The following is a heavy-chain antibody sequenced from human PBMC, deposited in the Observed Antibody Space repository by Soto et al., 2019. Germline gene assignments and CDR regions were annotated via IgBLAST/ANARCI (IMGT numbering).Heavy chain of an antibody. CDR1: GFTFSRYS. V-gene: IGHV3-21*01. Sequence: GSLRLSCAASGFTFSRYSMNWVRQAPGKGLEWVSSISSTTNYIYYADSMKGRFTVSRDNAKDSVYLDMNSLSAEDTAVYYCARESEDLTSNFDYWGQGTLVTVSS. CDR2: ISSTTNYI. CDR3: ARESEDLTSNFDY. J-gene: IGHJ4*02.